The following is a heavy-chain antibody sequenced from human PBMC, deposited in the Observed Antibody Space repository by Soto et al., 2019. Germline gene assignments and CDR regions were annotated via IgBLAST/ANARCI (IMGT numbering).Heavy chain of an antibody. D-gene: IGHD3-22*01. CDR2: ISSSSSYI. CDR3: ARDWVDVGSSGPGGVFAI. CDR1: GFTFSSYS. J-gene: IGHJ3*02. V-gene: IGHV3-21*01. Sequence: GGSLRLSCAASGFTFSSYSMNWVRQAPGKGLEWVSSISSSSSYIYYADSVKGRFTISRDNAKNSLYLQMNSLRAEDTAVYYYARDWVDVGSSGPGGVFAIRGQGTMVIVSS.